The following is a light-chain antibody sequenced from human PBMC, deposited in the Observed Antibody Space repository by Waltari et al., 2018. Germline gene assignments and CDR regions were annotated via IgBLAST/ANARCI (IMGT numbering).Light chain of an antibody. CDR3: QQYGSSILYT. V-gene: IGKV3-20*01. CDR1: QSLSKRY. Sequence: IVLTQSPGTLSLSPGETATLSCRTSQSLSKRYLAWYQQKPDQPPRYLIYGASSRAAGIPDRFSGSGSGTDFTLTITRLEPEDSAVYYCQQYGSSILYTFGQGTKLEIK. J-gene: IGKJ2*01. CDR2: GAS.